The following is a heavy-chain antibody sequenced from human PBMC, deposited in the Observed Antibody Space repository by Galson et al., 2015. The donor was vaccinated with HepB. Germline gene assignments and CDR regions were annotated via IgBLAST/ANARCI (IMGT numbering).Heavy chain of an antibody. V-gene: IGHV1-18*04. CDR1: GYTFTSYG. J-gene: IGHJ6*03. CDR3: ARDNLPDYDFWSGYSPDTPLYYMDV. CDR2: ISAYNGNT. D-gene: IGHD3-3*01. Sequence: SVKVSCKASGYTFTSYGISWVRQAPGQGLEWMGWISAYNGNTNYAQKLQGRVTMTTDTSTSTVYMELSSLRSEDTAVYYCARDNLPDYDFWSGYSPDTPLYYMDVWGKGTTVTVSS.